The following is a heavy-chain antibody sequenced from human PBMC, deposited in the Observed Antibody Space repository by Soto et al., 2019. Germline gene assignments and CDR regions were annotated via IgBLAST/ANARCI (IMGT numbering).Heavy chain of an antibody. CDR1: GFTCSSYD. J-gene: IGHJ3*02. CDR2: ILVGGST. D-gene: IGHD2-8*02. V-gene: IGHV3-23*01. CDR3: AKATATGGGDFDI. Sequence: PGGSLRLSCVASGFTCSSYDMSWVRQAPGKGLEWVSTILVGGSTHYPDSVKGRFTISRDNSKNTVFMQMNSLTAGDTAVYYCAKATATGGGDFDICGQGTVVTVSS.